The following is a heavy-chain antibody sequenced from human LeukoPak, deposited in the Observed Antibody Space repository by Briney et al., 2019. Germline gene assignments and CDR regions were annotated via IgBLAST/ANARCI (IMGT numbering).Heavy chain of an antibody. J-gene: IGHJ2*01. CDR3: ARAGRWLQLRWYFDL. V-gene: IGHV4-34*01. CDR2: INHSGST. D-gene: IGHD5-24*01. CDR1: GGSFSGYY. Sequence: SETLSLTCAVYGGSFSGYYWSWIRQPPGKGLEWIGEINHSGSTNYNPSLESRVTISVDTSKNQFSLKLSSVTAADTAVYYCARAGRWLQLRWYFDLWGRGTLVTVSS.